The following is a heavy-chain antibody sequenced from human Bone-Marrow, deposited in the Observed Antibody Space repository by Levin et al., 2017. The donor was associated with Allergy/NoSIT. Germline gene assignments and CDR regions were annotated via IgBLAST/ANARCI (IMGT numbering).Heavy chain of an antibody. D-gene: IGHD6-19*01. Sequence: GESLKISCKGSGYSFTSYWISWVRQMPGKGLEWMGRIDPSDAYTNYSPAFQGHVTISADTSINTPYLQRSSLKSSDTAMYYCARRLSSGWYSVDYWGQGTLVTVSS. CDR1: GYSFTSYW. CDR2: IDPSDAYT. J-gene: IGHJ4*02. CDR3: ARRLSSGWYSVDY. V-gene: IGHV5-10-1*01.